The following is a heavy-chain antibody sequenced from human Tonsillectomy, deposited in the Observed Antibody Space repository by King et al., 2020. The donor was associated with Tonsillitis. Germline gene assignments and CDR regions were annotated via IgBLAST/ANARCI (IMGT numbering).Heavy chain of an antibody. CDR3: ARDYCSSTSCYYYYMDV. D-gene: IGHD2-2*01. J-gene: IGHJ6*03. CDR1: VYTFTSYG. Sequence: VQLVESGAEVKKPGASVKISCKASVYTFTSYGIIWVRHAPGQGLEWMVWSSAYTGNTNYAQKLQGRVTKTTDTSTNTAYMELRSLRSDDTAVYYCARDYCSSTSCYYYYMDVWGKGTTVTVSS. V-gene: IGHV1-18*01. CDR2: SSAYTGNT.